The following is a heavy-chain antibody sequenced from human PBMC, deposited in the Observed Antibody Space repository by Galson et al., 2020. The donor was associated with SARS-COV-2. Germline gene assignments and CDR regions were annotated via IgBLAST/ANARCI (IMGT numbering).Heavy chain of an antibody. CDR1: GGSISSSNW. Sequence: SETLSLTCAVSGGSISSSNWWSWVRQPPGKGLEWIGEIYHSRSTNYNPSLKSRVTISVDKSKNQFSLKLSSVTAADTAVYYCAGLGDYGDFREWFDPWGQGTLVTVSS. CDR3: AGLGDYGDFREWFDP. J-gene: IGHJ5*02. CDR2: IYHSRST. D-gene: IGHD4-17*01. V-gene: IGHV4-4*02.